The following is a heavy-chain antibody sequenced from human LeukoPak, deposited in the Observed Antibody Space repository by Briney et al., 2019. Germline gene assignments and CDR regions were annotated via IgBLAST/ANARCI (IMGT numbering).Heavy chain of an antibody. D-gene: IGHD6-6*01. CDR2: IYYSGST. Sequence: SETLSLTCTVSGGSISSSSYYWSWIRQPPGKGLEWIGYIYYSGSTNYNPSLKSRVTISVDTSKNQFSLKLSSVTAADTAAYYCARAYSSSFLGAFDIWGQGTMVTVSS. J-gene: IGHJ3*02. CDR3: ARAYSSSFLGAFDI. V-gene: IGHV4-61*01. CDR1: GGSISSSSYY.